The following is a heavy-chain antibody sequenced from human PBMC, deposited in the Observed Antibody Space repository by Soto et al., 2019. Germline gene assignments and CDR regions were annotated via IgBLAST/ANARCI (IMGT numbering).Heavy chain of an antibody. CDR1: GGTFSSYA. J-gene: IGHJ5*02. V-gene: IGHV1-69*01. Sequence: QVQLVQSGAEVKKPGSSVKVSCKASGGTFSSYAISWVRQAPGQGLEWMGGIIPIFGTANYAQKFQGRVTITADESTSTAYMELSSLRSGDTAVYYCARGIYDSSGYYTYNWFDPWGQGTLVTVSS. CDR2: IIPIFGTA. D-gene: IGHD3-22*01. CDR3: ARGIYDSSGYYTYNWFDP.